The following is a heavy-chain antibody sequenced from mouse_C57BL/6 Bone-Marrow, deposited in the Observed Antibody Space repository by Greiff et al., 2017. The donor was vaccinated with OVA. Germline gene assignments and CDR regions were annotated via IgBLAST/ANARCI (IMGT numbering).Heavy chain of an antibody. D-gene: IGHD1-1*01. Sequence: EVQLQQSVAELVRPGASVKLSCTASGFNIKNTYMHWVKQRPEQGLEWIGRIDPANGNTKYAPKFQGKATITADTSSNTAYLQLSSLTSEDTAIYYCARYYYGSSFEGYFDVWGTGTTVTVSS. J-gene: IGHJ1*03. CDR1: GFNIKNTY. CDR2: IDPANGNT. V-gene: IGHV14-3*01. CDR3: ARYYYGSSFEGYFDV.